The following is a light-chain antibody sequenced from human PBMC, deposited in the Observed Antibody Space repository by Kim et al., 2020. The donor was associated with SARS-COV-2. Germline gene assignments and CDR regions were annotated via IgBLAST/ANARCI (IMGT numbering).Light chain of an antibody. Sequence: VTPSCTATPSNIESYYDVHWYQQLPGTAPKLIISGNNNRPSGVPDRFSGSKSGTSASLAITGLQAEDEADYYCQSYDVSLSGAWVFGGGTQLTVL. CDR2: GNN. CDR3: QSYDVSLSGAWV. CDR1: PSNIESYYD. V-gene: IGLV1-40*01. J-gene: IGLJ3*02.